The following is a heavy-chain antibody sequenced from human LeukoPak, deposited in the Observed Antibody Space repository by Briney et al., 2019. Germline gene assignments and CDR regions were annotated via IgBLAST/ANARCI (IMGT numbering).Heavy chain of an antibody. Sequence: GGSLRLSCAASGFTFSSYAVSWVRQAPGKGLEWFSTISGSGGSTYYADSVKGRFTISRDNSKNTLYLQMNSLRAEDTAVYYCAKDKSDATPYYFDYWGQGTLVTVSS. J-gene: IGHJ4*02. CDR1: GFTFSSYA. D-gene: IGHD2-15*01. V-gene: IGHV3-23*01. CDR2: ISGSGGST. CDR3: AKDKSDATPYYFDY.